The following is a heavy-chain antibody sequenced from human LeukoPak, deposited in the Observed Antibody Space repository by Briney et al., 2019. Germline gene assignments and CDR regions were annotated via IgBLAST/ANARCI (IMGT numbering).Heavy chain of an antibody. CDR1: GFIFRSYG. CDR2: IYPDGNNK. V-gene: IGHV3-30*02. CDR3: AKDWSGDYNWSDP. Sequence: GGSLRLSCGASGFIFRSYGMHWVRQALGKGLEWVACIYPDGNNKDYADSVKGRFIISRDNSKNTLFLQMNSLRPEDTAVYYCAKDWSGDYNWSDPWGQGTLVIVSS. D-gene: IGHD3-3*01. J-gene: IGHJ5*02.